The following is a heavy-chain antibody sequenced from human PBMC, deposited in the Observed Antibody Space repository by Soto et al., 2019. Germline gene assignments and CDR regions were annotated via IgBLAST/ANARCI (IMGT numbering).Heavy chain of an antibody. CDR1: GFTFSSYD. V-gene: IGHV3-13*04. J-gene: IGHJ6*02. D-gene: IGHD5-12*01. CDR2: IDTAGDT. CDR3: ARGVDIGMDV. Sequence: EVQLVESGGGLVQPGGSLRLSCAASGFTFSSYDMHWVRQATGKGLEWVSAIDTAGDTYYPGSVKGRFTISRENAKNSLYLQMNSLRAGDTAVYYCARGVDIGMDVWGQGTTVTVSS.